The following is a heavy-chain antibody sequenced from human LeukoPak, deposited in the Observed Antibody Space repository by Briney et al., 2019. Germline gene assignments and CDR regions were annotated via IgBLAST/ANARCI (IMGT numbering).Heavy chain of an antibody. Sequence: LGGSLRLSCAASGFTFSDYYMSWIRQAPGKGLEWVSYISSSGSTIYYADSVKGRFTISRDNAKNPLYLQMNSLRAEDTAVYYCARWEGLSGDQYYFDYWGQGTLVTVSS. V-gene: IGHV3-11*04. CDR2: ISSSGSTI. CDR1: GFTFSDYY. J-gene: IGHJ4*02. CDR3: ARWEGLSGDQYYFDY. D-gene: IGHD1-26*01.